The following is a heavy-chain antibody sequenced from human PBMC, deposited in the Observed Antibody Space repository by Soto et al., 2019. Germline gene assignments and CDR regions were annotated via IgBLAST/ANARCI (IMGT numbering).Heavy chain of an antibody. Sequence: ASVKVACKASGYTFSIDGINWVRQAPGQRLEWMGWINAGSGNTKYSQKFQGRVTITRDTSASTAYMELSSLRSEDTAVYYCARVHNWNFENWFDPWGQGTLVTVSS. D-gene: IGHD1-7*01. J-gene: IGHJ5*02. CDR3: ARVHNWNFENWFDP. CDR1: GYTFSIDG. CDR2: INAGSGNT. V-gene: IGHV1-3*01.